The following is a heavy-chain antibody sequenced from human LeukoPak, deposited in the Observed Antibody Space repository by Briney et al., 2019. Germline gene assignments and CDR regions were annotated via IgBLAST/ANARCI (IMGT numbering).Heavy chain of an antibody. CDR3: ARGRYCSSGVNCYVGGYFDY. D-gene: IGHD2-15*01. Sequence: SETLSLTCTVSGDSITSYYWSWIRQSAEKGLEWIGRIYTSGSTNYNPSLKSRITMSVDTSKNQFSLKLSSVTAADTAIYYCARGRYCSSGVNCYVGGYFDYWGQGTLVTVSS. J-gene: IGHJ4*02. V-gene: IGHV4-4*07. CDR1: GDSITSYY. CDR2: IYTSGST.